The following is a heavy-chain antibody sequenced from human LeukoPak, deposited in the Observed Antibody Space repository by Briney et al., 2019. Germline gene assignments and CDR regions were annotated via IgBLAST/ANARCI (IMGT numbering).Heavy chain of an antibody. Sequence: GGPLRLSCAASGFTFSSYGMHWVRQAPGKGLEWVAFIRYDGSNKYYADSVKGRFTISRDNSKNTLYLQMNSLRAEDTAVYYCAKDLEIGYSYGYNWGQGTLVTVSS. V-gene: IGHV3-30*02. J-gene: IGHJ4*02. CDR3: AKDLEIGYSYGYN. D-gene: IGHD5-18*01. CDR2: IRYDGSNK. CDR1: GFTFSSYG.